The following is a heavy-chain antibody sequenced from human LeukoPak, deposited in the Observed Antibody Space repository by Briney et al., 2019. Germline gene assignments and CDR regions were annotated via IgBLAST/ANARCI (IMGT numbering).Heavy chain of an antibody. J-gene: IGHJ4*02. Sequence: PGGSLRLSCAASGFTFSSYEMNWVRQAPGKGLEWVSYISRSGSTIYYADSVKGRFTISRDNSKSTLYLQMDSLRADDTAVYYCAKVASAFFDYWGQGTLVTVSS. CDR3: AKVASAFFDY. CDR1: GFTFSSYE. V-gene: IGHV3-23*01. CDR2: ISRSGSTI. D-gene: IGHD5-12*01.